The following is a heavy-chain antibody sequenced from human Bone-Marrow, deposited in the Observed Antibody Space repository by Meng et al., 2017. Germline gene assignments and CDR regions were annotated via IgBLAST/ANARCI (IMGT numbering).Heavy chain of an antibody. Sequence: SETLSLTCTVSGGSISSSNPYWAWIRQPPGMGLEWLGSLYYSGITYYNASLKNRLTISVDTSKNQFSLRLQSVTAADTAVYYCARDPAAAAGSNRFDNWGQGTLVTVSS. V-gene: IGHV4-39*07. CDR1: GGSISSSNPY. J-gene: IGHJ4*02. CDR2: LYYSGIT. D-gene: IGHD6-13*01. CDR3: ARDPAAAAGSNRFDN.